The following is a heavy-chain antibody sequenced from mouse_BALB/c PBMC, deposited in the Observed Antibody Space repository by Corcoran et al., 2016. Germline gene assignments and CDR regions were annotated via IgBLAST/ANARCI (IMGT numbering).Heavy chain of an antibody. CDR1: GFSLSTAGMG. CDR3: VRSEDYDAMDY. Sequence: QVTLNESGPGILQPYQTLNLTCSFSGFSLSTAGMGVGWIRQPSGEGLEWLADIWWDDNKYYNPSLKSRLTIAKETSSNQVFRKITSVDTAATATYYCVRSEDYDAMDYWGQGTSVTVSS. J-gene: IGHJ4*01. CDR2: IWWDDNK. V-gene: IGHV8-5*01.